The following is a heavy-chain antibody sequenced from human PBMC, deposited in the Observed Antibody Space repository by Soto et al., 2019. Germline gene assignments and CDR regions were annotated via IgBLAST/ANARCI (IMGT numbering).Heavy chain of an antibody. J-gene: IGHJ3*02. CDR2: TYYRSKWYN. CDR3: ARDRTPAGYSSGWSHDAFDI. Sequence: SQTLSLTCAISGDSVSSNSAAWNWIRQSPSRGLEWLGRTYYRSKWYNDYAVSVKSRITINPDTSKNQFSLQLNSVTPEDTAVYYCARDRTPAGYSSGWSHDAFDIWGQGTMVTVS. D-gene: IGHD6-19*01. V-gene: IGHV6-1*01. CDR1: GDSVSSNSAA.